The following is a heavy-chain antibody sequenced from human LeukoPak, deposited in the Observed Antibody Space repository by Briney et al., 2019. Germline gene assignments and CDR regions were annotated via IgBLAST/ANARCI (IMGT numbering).Heavy chain of an antibody. V-gene: IGHV3-7*01. Sequence: QTGGSLRLSCAASGFTVSSNYMSWVRQAPGKGLEWVANVNQDGSVTNYVDSVRGRFTISRDNTQNSLFLEMNNLRGEDTAMYYCVREYGDSTRWEDYWGQGTLVTVSS. CDR2: VNQDGSVT. J-gene: IGHJ4*02. D-gene: IGHD4-17*01. CDR3: VREYGDSTRWEDY. CDR1: GFTVSSNY.